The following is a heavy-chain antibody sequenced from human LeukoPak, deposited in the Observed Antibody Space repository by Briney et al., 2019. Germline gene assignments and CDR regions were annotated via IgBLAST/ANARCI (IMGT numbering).Heavy chain of an antibody. J-gene: IGHJ5*02. CDR1: GGTINNFA. D-gene: IGHD6-6*01. CDR3: ARDREISARPGGWFDP. V-gene: IGHV1-69*01. Sequence: GSSVKVSCKVAGGTINNFAISWVRQAPGQGLEWMGALSPVLATYAQKFQGRVTITADESTDTVYMELGSLTSEDTATYFCARDREISARPGGWFDPWGQGTLVTVSP. CDR2: LSPVLA.